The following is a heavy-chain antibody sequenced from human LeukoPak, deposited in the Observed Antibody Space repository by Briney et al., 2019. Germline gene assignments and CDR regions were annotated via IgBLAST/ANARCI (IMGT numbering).Heavy chain of an antibody. J-gene: IGHJ4*02. V-gene: IGHV6-1*01. D-gene: IGHD6-13*01. Sequence: SQTLSLTCAISGDSVSSNSAAWNWIRQSPSRGLEWLGRSYYKYKWYNDYAVSVKNRITINQNTSNNQFSLQLNSVTPADTAVYYCARACIAAAGTRGGNKYYFDCWGQGTLVTVSS. CDR2: SYYKYKWYN. CDR3: ARACIAAAGTRGGNKYYFDC. CDR1: GDSVSSNSAA.